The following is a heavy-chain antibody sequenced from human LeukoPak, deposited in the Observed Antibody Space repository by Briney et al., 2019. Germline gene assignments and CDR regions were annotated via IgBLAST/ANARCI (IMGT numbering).Heavy chain of an antibody. J-gene: IGHJ6*02. Sequence: KSGESLRLSCAASGFTFSSYSMNWVRQAPGKGLEWVSSISSSSSYIYYADSVKGRFTISRDNAKNSLYLQMNSLRAEDTAVYYCARVANYYGSGSYYKSYYYYGMDVWGQGTTVTVSS. CDR2: ISSSSSYI. CDR1: GFTFSSYS. D-gene: IGHD3-10*01. CDR3: ARVANYYGSGSYYKSYYYYGMDV. V-gene: IGHV3-21*01.